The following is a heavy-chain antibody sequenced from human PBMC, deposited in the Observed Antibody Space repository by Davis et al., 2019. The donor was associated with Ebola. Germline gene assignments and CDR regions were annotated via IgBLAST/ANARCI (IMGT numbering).Heavy chain of an antibody. J-gene: IGHJ6*02. CDR2: INPGRGNT. D-gene: IGHD3-16*01. V-gene: IGHV1-3*01. CDR1: GDIFNSYS. Sequence: ASVKVSCKTSGDIFNSYSVHWVRQAPGQRLEWMGWINPGRGNTKFSQKFQGRVSITADTSASTAYMELSGLTSEDTAVYFCARAGPNVYYYYPMEVWGQGTTVTVSS. CDR3: ARAGPNVYYYYPMEV.